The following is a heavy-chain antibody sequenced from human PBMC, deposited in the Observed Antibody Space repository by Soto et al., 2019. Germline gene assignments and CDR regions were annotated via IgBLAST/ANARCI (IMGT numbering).Heavy chain of an antibody. Sequence: GPLPLACSASGVTSSSYSTNWARHAPGKGREWVSYISSSSSTIYYADSTKGRFTTSRANAKNSLYRQMNSLRDEQQAMYYSVRARLQLWANNFYGMGVWGQGTTVTVSS. CDR3: VRARLQLWANNFYGMGV. J-gene: IGHJ6*02. V-gene: IGHV3-48*02. CDR2: ISSSSSTI. D-gene: IGHD5-18*01. CDR1: GVTSSSYS.